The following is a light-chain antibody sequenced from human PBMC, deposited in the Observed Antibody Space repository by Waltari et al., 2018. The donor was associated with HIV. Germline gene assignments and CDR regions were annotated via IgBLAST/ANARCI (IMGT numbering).Light chain of an antibody. CDR2: GNT. Sequence: QSVLTQPPSLSGAPGQTVTISCTGPSSNLGAAYHVHWYQQLPGTAPKLLIYGNTIRPSGVPDRFSGSKSGTSASLAITGLQADDEADYYCQSYDSSLSAWVFGGGTKLTVL. J-gene: IGLJ3*02. V-gene: IGLV1-40*01. CDR3: QSYDSSLSAWV. CDR1: SSNLGAAYH.